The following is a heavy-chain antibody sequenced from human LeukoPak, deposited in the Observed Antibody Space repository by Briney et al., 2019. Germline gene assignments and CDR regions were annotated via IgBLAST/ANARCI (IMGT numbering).Heavy chain of an antibody. J-gene: IGHJ4*02. D-gene: IGHD4/OR15-4a*01. CDR2: INSDGSST. Sequence: HSGGSLRLSCAASGFTLSNAWMNWVRQAPGKGLVWVSRINSDGSSTSYADSVKGRFTISRDNSKNTLYLQMNSLRAEDTAVYYCARRAGAYSHPYDYWGQGTLVTVSS. V-gene: IGHV3-74*01. CDR1: GFTLSNAW. CDR3: ARRAGAYSHPYDY.